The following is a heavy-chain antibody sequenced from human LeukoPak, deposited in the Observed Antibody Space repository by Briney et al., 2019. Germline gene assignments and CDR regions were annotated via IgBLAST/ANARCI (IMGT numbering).Heavy chain of an antibody. Sequence: GGPLRLSCTASGFTFSSYGMLCVRQAPGEGLEGLTVIWYDGSNKYYADSVKGRFTTSRDNSKNTLYLQMNSLRAEDTAVYYCAKAPTRGYYSWFDPWGQGTLVTVSS. J-gene: IGHJ5*02. CDR2: IWYDGSNK. CDR1: GFTFSSYG. V-gene: IGHV3-33*06. D-gene: IGHD1-26*01. CDR3: AKAPTRGYYSWFDP.